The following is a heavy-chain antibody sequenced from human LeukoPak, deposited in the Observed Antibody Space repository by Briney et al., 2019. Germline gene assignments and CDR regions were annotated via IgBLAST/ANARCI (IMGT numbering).Heavy chain of an antibody. Sequence: GGSLRLSCVASGFTFGNYAMGWLRQAPGRRPEWVSSLTDSGGTTYYVDPVKGRFAISRDNSKNTLYLHMNSLRADDTAVYYCAKKRDAFDIWGQGTVVTVSS. J-gene: IGHJ3*02. CDR1: GFTFGNYA. CDR3: AKKRDAFDI. V-gene: IGHV3-23*01. CDR2: LTDSGGTT. D-gene: IGHD5-24*01.